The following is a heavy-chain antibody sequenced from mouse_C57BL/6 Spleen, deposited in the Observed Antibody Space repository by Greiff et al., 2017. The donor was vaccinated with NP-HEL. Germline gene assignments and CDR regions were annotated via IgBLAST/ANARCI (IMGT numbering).Heavy chain of an antibody. D-gene: IGHD2-13*01. V-gene: IGHV5-4*01. Sequence: EVQGVESGGGLVKPGGSLKLSCAASGFTFSSYAMPWVRQTPEKRLEWVANISDGGSYTYYPDNVKGRFTISRDNAKNNLYLQMSHLKSEDTAMYYCARAEYCDCGDAMGYWGQGTSVTVSS. CDR2: ISDGGSYT. J-gene: IGHJ4*01. CDR3: ARAEYCDCGDAMGY. CDR1: GFTFSSYA.